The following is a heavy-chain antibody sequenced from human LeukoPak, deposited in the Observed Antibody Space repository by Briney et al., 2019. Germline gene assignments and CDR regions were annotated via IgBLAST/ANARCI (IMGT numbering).Heavy chain of an antibody. J-gene: IGHJ4*02. Sequence: SETLSLTCAVYGGSFSGYYWSWIRQPPGKGLEWIGEINHSGSTNYNPSLKSRVTMSVDTSKNQFSLNLNSVTAADTAVYYCARDRYYYDSSGSQFDYWGQGTLVTVSS. CDR2: INHSGST. V-gene: IGHV4-34*01. CDR3: ARDRYYYDSSGSQFDY. CDR1: GGSFSGYY. D-gene: IGHD3-22*01.